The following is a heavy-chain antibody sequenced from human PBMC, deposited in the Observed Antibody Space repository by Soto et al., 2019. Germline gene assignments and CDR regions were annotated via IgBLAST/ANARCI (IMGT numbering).Heavy chain of an antibody. V-gene: IGHV4-59*01. CDR1: GGSISTYS. Sequence: QVQLQESGPGLVKPSETLSLTCTVAGGSISTYSWSWIRQPPGKGLQWIGYIYYSGRTNYNPSLKSRVIISVDPSKKRISLKLSSVTAADSDVYYCASGGWTYDILTGYYLWGQGTMVTVSS. J-gene: IGHJ3*01. D-gene: IGHD3-9*01. CDR3: ASGGWTYDILTGYYL. CDR2: IYYSGRT.